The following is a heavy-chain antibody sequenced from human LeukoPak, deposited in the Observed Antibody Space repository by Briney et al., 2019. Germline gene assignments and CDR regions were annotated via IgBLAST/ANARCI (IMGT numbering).Heavy chain of an antibody. CDR3: ASPRGLWPLGY. J-gene: IGHJ4*02. CDR2: ISSSGSTI. V-gene: IGHV3-48*03. CDR1: GFTFSSYA. D-gene: IGHD5-18*01. Sequence: PGGSLRLSCAASGFTFSSYAMSWVRQAPGKGLEWVSYISSSGSTIYYADSVKGRFTISRDNAKNSLYLQMNSLRAEDTAVYYCASPRGLWPLGYRGQGTLVTVSS.